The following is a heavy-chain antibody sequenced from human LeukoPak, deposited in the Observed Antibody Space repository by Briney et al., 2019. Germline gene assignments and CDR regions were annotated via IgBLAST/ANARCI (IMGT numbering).Heavy chain of an antibody. D-gene: IGHD1-26*01. Sequence: SETLSLTCTVSGYSISSGYYWSWIRQPPGKGLEWIGEINHSETTNYNPSLKSRVTISVDKSKNQFSLKVSSVTAADTAVYYCTYSGSNYPDYWGQGTLVTVSS. V-gene: IGHV4-38-2*02. CDR3: TYSGSNYPDY. J-gene: IGHJ4*02. CDR2: INHSETT. CDR1: GYSISSGYY.